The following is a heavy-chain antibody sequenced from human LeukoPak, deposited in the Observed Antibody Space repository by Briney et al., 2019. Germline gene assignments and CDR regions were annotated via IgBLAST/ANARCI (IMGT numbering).Heavy chain of an antibody. J-gene: IGHJ4*02. CDR3: APTPGFVPFDY. D-gene: IGHD6-6*01. V-gene: IGHV1-69*10. CDR2: INPNSGGT. Sequence: GASVKVSCKASGGTFSSYAISWVRQAPGQGLEWMGWINPNSGGTNYAQKFQGRVTMTEDTSTDTAYMELSSLRSEDTAVYYCAPTPGFVPFDYWGQGTLVTVSS. CDR1: GGTFSSYA.